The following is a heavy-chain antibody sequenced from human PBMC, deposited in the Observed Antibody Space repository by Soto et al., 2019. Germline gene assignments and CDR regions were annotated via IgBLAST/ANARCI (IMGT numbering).Heavy chain of an antibody. CDR3: ARGTCSGGSCPIRFDP. CDR2: IYYSGST. Sequence: SETLSLTCTVSGGSISSGDYYWSWIRQPPGKGLEWIGYIYYSGSTYYNPSLKSRVTISVDTSKNQFSLKLSSVTAADTAVYYCARGTCSGGSCPIRFDPWGQGTLVTVSS. D-gene: IGHD2-15*01. V-gene: IGHV4-30-4*01. J-gene: IGHJ5*02. CDR1: GGSISSGDYY.